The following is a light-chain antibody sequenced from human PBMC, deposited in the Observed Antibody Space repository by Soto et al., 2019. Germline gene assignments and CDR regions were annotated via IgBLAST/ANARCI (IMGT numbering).Light chain of an antibody. CDR1: SSDVGGYNY. CDR2: EVS. V-gene: IGLV2-14*01. J-gene: IGLJ1*01. CDR3: RSYTSSSYV. Sequence: QSVLTQPASVSGSPGQSITISCTGTSSDVGGYNYVSWYQQHPGKAPKLMIYEVSNRPSGVSNRFSGSKSGNTASLTISGLQSEDEADYYCRSYTSSSYVFGTGNKLTVL.